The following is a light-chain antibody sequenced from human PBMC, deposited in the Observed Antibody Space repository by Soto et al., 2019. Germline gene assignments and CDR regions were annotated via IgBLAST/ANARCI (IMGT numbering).Light chain of an antibody. V-gene: IGLV2-14*01. Sequence: QSALTQPASVSGSPGQSITISCTGTSSDVGGYDYVSWYQQHPGKAPKLMIYEVSKRPSGVSNRFSGSKSGNTASLTISGLQAEDEADYYCSSYTSSSLRVFGGGTKLTVL. CDR2: EVS. J-gene: IGLJ2*01. CDR3: SSYTSSSLRV. CDR1: SSDVGGYDY.